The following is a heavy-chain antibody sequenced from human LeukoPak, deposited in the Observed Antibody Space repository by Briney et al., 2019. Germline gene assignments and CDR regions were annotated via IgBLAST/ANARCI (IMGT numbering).Heavy chain of an antibody. CDR2: IYPGDSDT. J-gene: IGHJ5*02. V-gene: IGHV5-51*01. CDR3: ARGSGSYYDWFDP. CDR1: GYRFTSYW. Sequence: GESLKISCKGSGYRFTSYWIGWVRQMPGKGLEWMGIIYPGDSDTRYSPSFQGQVTISADKSISAAYLQWSSLKASDTAMYYCARGSGSYYDWFDPWGQGTLVTVSS. D-gene: IGHD3-10*01.